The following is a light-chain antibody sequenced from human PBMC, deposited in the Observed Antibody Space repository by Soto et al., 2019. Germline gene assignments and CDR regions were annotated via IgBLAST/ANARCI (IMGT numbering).Light chain of an antibody. V-gene: IGKV3-20*01. J-gene: IGKJ1*01. CDR2: GSS. CDR3: HQYGRSPWT. Sequence: EFVLTQSPGTLSLSPGERATLSCRARHTVINNYLAFYQHKLGHFPMLLLFGSSNRATVIPDRFSGSGSGADFTLAISMVEPEDFAVYYCHQYGRSPWTIGQGTKV. CDR1: HTVINNY.